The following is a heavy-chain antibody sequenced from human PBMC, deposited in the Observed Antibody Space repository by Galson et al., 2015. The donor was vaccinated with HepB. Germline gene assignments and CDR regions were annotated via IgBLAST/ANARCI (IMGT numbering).Heavy chain of an antibody. J-gene: IGHJ4*02. Sequence: SLRLSCAVSGFTFSSYAMSWVRQALGKGLEWVAAISGSGGSTDHADSVKGRFTIYRDKSKNTLYLQMNSLRAEDTAVYYCAKEGYYYGSGDYYFDYWGQGTLVTVSS. CDR3: AKEGYYYGSGDYYFDY. CDR1: GFTFSSYA. D-gene: IGHD3-10*01. CDR2: ISGSGGST. V-gene: IGHV3-23*01.